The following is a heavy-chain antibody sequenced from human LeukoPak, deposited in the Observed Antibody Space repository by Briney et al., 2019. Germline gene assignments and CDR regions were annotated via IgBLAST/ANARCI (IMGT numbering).Heavy chain of an antibody. CDR3: ARDWTGTFDI. D-gene: IGHD3/OR15-3a*01. CDR1: GYTLTELS. Sequence: ASVKVSCKVSGYTLTELSMHWVRQAPGKGLEWMGGFDPEDGETIYAQKFQGRVTMTEDTSTSTAYMELRSLRSDDTAVYYCARDWTGTFDIWGQGTMVTVSS. V-gene: IGHV1-24*01. J-gene: IGHJ3*02. CDR2: FDPEDGET.